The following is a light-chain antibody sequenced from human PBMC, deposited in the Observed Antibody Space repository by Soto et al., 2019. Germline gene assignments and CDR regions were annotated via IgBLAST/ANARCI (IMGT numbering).Light chain of an antibody. CDR2: GNI. CDR1: SSNIGAGYD. V-gene: IGLV1-40*01. Sequence: QSVLTRPPSVSGAPGQRVTISCTGSSSNIGAGYDVHWYQQLPGTAPKLLIFGNINRPSGVPDRFSGSKSGTSASLAITGLQAEDEGDYYCQSYDSTLSARYVFGTGTKVTVL. J-gene: IGLJ1*01. CDR3: QSYDSTLSARYV.